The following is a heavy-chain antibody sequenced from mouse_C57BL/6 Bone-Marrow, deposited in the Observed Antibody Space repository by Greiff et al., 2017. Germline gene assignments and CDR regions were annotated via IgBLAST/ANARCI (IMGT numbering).Heavy chain of an antibody. Sequence: QVQLQQPGAELVRPGTSVKLSCKASGYTFTSYWMHWVKQRPGQGLEWIGVIDPSDSYTNYNQKFKGKATLTVDTSSSTAYMQLSSLPSEDSAVYYCAREVYSNWYYAMDYWGQGTSVTVSS. V-gene: IGHV1-59*01. CDR1: GYTFTSYW. CDR2: IDPSDSYT. D-gene: IGHD2-5*01. CDR3: AREVYSNWYYAMDY. J-gene: IGHJ4*01.